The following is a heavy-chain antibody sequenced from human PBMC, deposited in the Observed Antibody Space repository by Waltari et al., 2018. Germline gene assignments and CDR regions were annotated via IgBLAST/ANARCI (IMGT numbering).Heavy chain of an antibody. Sequence: QVQLQQWGAGLLKPSETLSLTCAVYGGSFSGYYWSWIRQPPGKGVEWIGEINHSGSTNYNPSLKSRVTISVDTSKNQFSLKLSSVTAADTAVYYCARGGYYYDSSGYYYFGLSDYWGQGTLVTVSS. D-gene: IGHD3-22*01. CDR2: INHSGST. J-gene: IGHJ4*02. CDR3: ARGGYYYDSSGYYYFGLSDY. V-gene: IGHV4-34*01. CDR1: GGSFSGYY.